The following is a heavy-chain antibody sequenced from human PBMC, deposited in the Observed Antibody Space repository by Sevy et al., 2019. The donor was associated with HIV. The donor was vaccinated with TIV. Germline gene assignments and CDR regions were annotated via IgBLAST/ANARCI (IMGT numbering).Heavy chain of an antibody. V-gene: IGHV3-23*01. CDR3: AKDRYDGSGYYPEGAFDI. CDR1: GFTFSSYA. D-gene: IGHD3-22*01. J-gene: IGHJ3*02. CDR2: ISGSGGST. Sequence: GGSLRLSCAASGFTFSSYAMNWVRQAPGKGLEWVSTISGSGGSTYYGDFVKGRFTISRDNSKNTVYLQMSSLRAEDTALYYCAKDRYDGSGYYPEGAFDIWGQGTKVTVSS.